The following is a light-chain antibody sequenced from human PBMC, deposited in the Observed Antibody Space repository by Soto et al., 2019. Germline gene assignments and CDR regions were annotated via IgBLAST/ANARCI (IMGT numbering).Light chain of an antibody. CDR2: GNS. CDR1: SSNIGAHYD. J-gene: IGLJ2*01. CDR3: QSYDADFVI. V-gene: IGLV1-40*01. Sequence: QSVLTQPPSVSGAPGQRVTISCTGSSSNIGAHYDVHWYQQLPGTAPKLLIYGNSNRPSGVPDRFSGSKSGTSASLAITGLQAEDEADYYCQSYDADFVIFGGGTKLTVL.